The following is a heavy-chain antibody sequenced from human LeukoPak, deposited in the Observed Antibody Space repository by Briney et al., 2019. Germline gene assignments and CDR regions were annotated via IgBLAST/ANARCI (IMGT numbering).Heavy chain of an antibody. CDR2: ISSSGSTI. CDR3: ASRKVYYYDSSADY. D-gene: IGHD3-22*01. V-gene: IGHV3-48*04. J-gene: IGHJ4*02. CDR1: GFTFSNYG. Sequence: GGSLRLSCAASGFTFSNYGMHWVRQAPGKGLEWVSYISSSGSTIYYADSVKGRFTISRDNAKNSLYLQMNSLRAEDTAVYYCASRKVYYYDSSADYWGQGTLVTVSS.